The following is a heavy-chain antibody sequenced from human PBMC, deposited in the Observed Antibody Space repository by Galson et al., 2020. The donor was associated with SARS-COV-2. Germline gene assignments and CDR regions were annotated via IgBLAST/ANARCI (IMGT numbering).Heavy chain of an antibody. D-gene: IGHD2-15*01. V-gene: IGHV3-73*01. J-gene: IGHJ1*01. Sequence: GESLKISCAASGFTFSASAMHWVRQASGKGLEWVGRIRTKTNIYSTSYAASLKGRVTISRDDSKSTAYLQLSGLKTEDTALYYCASFDSDGVFVDLWGGGALVTGSS. CDR1: GFTFSASA. CDR3: ASFDSDGVFVDL. CDR2: IRTKTNIYST.